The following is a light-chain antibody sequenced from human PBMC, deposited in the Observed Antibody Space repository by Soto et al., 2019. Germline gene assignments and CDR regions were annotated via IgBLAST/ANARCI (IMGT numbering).Light chain of an antibody. Sequence: ETVMTQSPATLSVSPGERVTLSCRASQNVGSKLAWYQQKPGQAPRLLIYGSSTRATDIPARFSGSGSGAEFTLTISSMQSEDFAIYYCQQYNDWPPYTFGQGTKVEIK. CDR2: GSS. V-gene: IGKV3-15*01. CDR1: QNVGSK. CDR3: QQYNDWPPYT. J-gene: IGKJ2*01.